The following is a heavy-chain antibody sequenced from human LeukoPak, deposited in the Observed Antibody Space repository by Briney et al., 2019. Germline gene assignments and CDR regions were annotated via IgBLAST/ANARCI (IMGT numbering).Heavy chain of an antibody. J-gene: IGHJ5*02. Sequence: ASVKVSCKASGYTFTSYAMHWVRQAPGQRLEWMGWINAGNGNTKYSQKFQGRVTITRDTSASTAYMELSSLRSEDTAVYYCARDRVVGWEPRVGFDPWGQGTLVTVSS. CDR1: GYTFTSYA. CDR2: INAGNGNT. D-gene: IGHD1-26*01. V-gene: IGHV1-3*01. CDR3: ARDRVVGWEPRVGFDP.